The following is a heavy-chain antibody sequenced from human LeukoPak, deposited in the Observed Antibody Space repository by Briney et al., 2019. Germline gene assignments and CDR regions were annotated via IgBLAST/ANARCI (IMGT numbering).Heavy chain of an antibody. CDR3: AREESSGWPYYYYGMDV. D-gene: IGHD6-19*01. Sequence: GGSLRLSCAASGFTSSDYYMSWIRQAPGKGLEWVSYISSSGSTIYYADSVKGRFTISRDNAKNSLYLQMNSLRAEDTAVYYCAREESSGWPYYYYGMDVWGQGTTVTVSS. J-gene: IGHJ6*02. CDR2: ISSSGSTI. CDR1: GFTSSDYY. V-gene: IGHV3-11*01.